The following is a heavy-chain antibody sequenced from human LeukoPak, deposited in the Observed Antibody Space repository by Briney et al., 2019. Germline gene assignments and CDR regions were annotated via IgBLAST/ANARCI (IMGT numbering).Heavy chain of an antibody. CDR1: GFGFSTFG. D-gene: IGHD3-10*01. CDR3: AKDRTDSLRFGGLYGY. CDR2: ISYDGSKR. V-gene: IGHV3-30*18. Sequence: GKSLRLSCAASGFGFSTFGMHWVRQAPGKALEWVALISYDGSKRYYIDSVKGRFTISRDNSKNTLYLQMNSLTAADTAVYFCAKDRTDSLRFGGLYGYWGQGTLVTVSS. J-gene: IGHJ4*02.